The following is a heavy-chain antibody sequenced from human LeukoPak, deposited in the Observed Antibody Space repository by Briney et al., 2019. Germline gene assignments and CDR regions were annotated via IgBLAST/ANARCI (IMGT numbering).Heavy chain of an antibody. J-gene: IGHJ4*02. V-gene: IGHV3-23*01. CDR3: AKDGDLTMIVVAPTFDY. CDR2: ISGSGGST. CDR1: GFTFSSYS. Sequence: GGSLRLSCAASGFTFSSYSMSWVRQAPGKGLEWVSAISGSGGSTYYADSVKGRFTISRDNSKNTLYLQMNSLRAEDTAVYYCAKDGDLTMIVVAPTFDYWGQGTLVTVSS. D-gene: IGHD3-22*01.